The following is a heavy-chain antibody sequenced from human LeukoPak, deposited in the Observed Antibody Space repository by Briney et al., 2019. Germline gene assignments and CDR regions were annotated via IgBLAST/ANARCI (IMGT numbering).Heavy chain of an antibody. CDR3: VKELDSSGYFDF. V-gene: IGHV3-23*01. CDR1: GFTFRNYA. Sequence: GGSLRLSCAASGFTFRNYAMSWVRQAPGKGLEWVSAISGSGGSTYYADSVKGRFTISRDNSKNTLYLQMNSLRAEDTAVYYCVKELDSSGYFDFWGLGTLVTVSS. J-gene: IGHJ4*02. CDR2: ISGSGGST. D-gene: IGHD3-22*01.